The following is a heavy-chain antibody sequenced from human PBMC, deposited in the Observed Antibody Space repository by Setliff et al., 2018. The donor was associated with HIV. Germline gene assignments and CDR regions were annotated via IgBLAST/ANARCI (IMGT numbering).Heavy chain of an antibody. CDR3: TTPTIFGVVFDY. D-gene: IGHD3-3*02. V-gene: IGHV3-15*01. Sequence: GGSLRLSCVTSGFTFSDAWMSWVRQAPGKGLEWVGRIKSRIDDGTTDYAAPVKGRFTFARDDSKNTLYLQMNSLKIEDTAVYYCTTPTIFGVVFDYWGQGALVTVSS. CDR2: IKSRIDDGTT. J-gene: IGHJ4*02. CDR1: GFTFSDAW.